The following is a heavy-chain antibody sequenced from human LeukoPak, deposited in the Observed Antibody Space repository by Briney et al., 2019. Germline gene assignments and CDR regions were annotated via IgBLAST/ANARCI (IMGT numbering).Heavy chain of an antibody. V-gene: IGHV4-61*02. Sequence: SETLSLTCTVSGGSISSSSYYWSWIRQPAGKGLEWIGRIYTSGSTNYNPSLKSRVTMSVDTSKNQFSLKLSSVTAADTAVYYCTGKYYYDSSGYYYADYWGQGTLVTVSS. CDR3: TGKYYYDSSGYYYADY. CDR1: GGSISSSSYY. CDR2: IYTSGST. J-gene: IGHJ4*02. D-gene: IGHD3-22*01.